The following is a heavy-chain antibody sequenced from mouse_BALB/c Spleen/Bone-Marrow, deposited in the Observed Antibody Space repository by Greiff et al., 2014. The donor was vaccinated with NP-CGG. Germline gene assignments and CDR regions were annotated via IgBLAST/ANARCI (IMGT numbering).Heavy chain of an antibody. V-gene: IGHV1-82*01. D-gene: IGHD2-1*01. J-gene: IGHJ2*01. CDR2: IYPGDGDI. CDR3: VRGGNYRFDY. Sequence: VQLQQSGPELVKPGASVKISCKASGYAFSSSWMNWVKQRPGQGLEWIGRIYPGDGDINYNGNFKGKATLTADKSSGTAYMQLSGLTSVDSAVYFCVRGGNYRFDYWGQGTTLTVSS. CDR1: GYAFSSSW.